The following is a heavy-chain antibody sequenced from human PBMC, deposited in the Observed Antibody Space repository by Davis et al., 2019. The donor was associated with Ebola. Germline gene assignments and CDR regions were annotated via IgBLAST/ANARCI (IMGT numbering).Heavy chain of an antibody. CDR2: IYPGDSDT. CDR1: GYTFTTSW. D-gene: IGHD6-13*01. CDR3: ARVAAAGKNYYYYVMDV. V-gene: IGHV5-51*01. J-gene: IGHJ6*04. Sequence: GESLKISCKGSGYTFTTSWIGWVRQMPGKGLEWMGIIYPGDSDTRYSPSFQGQVTISVDMSISTAYLQWSSLKASDTAMYYCARVAAAGKNYYYYVMDVWGKGTTVTVSS.